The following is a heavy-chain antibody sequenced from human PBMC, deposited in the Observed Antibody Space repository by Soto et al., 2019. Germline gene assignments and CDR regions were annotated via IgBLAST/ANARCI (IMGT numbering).Heavy chain of an antibody. V-gene: IGHV3-23*01. CDR2: ISGGGDAA. CDR3: ARKILGSTTRPNYWYFDL. J-gene: IGHJ2*01. Sequence: EVQVLESGGGLVQPGGSLRLSCAGSGFTFINYAMNWVRQAPGKGLEWVSSISGGGDAAFYPDSVRGRFTISRDNSMNTVTLQMSSLGVDDTAVYYCARKILGSTTRPNYWYFDLWGRGTLVTVSS. CDR1: GFTFINYA. D-gene: IGHD7-27*01.